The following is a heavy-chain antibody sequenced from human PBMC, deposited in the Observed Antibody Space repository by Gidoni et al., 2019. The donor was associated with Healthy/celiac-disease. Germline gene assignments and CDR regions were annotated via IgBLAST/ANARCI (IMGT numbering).Heavy chain of an antibody. CDR3: AYHGVHDYGMDV. CDR1: GFTFSSYA. V-gene: IGHV3-23*01. D-gene: IGHD1-1*01. J-gene: IGHJ6*02. CDR2: IIGRGGST. Sequence: EVQLLESGGGLVQPGGSLRLSCAASGFTFSSYAMSWVRQAPGKGLEWVSGIIGRGGSTYYADSVKGRFTISRDNSKNTLDLQMNSLRAEDTAVYYCAYHGVHDYGMDVWGQGTTVTGSS.